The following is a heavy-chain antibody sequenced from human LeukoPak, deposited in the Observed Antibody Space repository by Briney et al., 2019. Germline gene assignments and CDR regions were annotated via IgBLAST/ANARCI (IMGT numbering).Heavy chain of an antibody. CDR3: ARGDSGYSSGWELDY. J-gene: IGHJ4*02. CDR2: ISAYNGNT. D-gene: IGHD6-19*01. V-gene: IGHV1-18*01. Sequence: ASVTVSCKASGYTFTSYGISWVRQAPGQGLEWMGWISAYNGNTNYAQKFQGRVTMTRDTSTSTVYMELSSLRSEDTAVYYCARGDSGYSSGWELDYWGQGTLVTVSS. CDR1: GYTFTSYG.